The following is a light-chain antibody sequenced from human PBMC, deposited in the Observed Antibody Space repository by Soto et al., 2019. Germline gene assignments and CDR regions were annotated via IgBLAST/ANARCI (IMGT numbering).Light chain of an antibody. J-gene: IGKJ1*01. CDR3: QQYGSSPGT. Sequence: EIVLTQSPGTLSLSPGERATLSCRASQSVSSSYLAWYQQKPGQAPRLLIYGASSRATGIPDRFSGSGSGTDFTITISRREPEDFAVYYCQQYGSSPGTFGQGTKVEIK. CDR1: QSVSSSY. V-gene: IGKV3-20*01. CDR2: GAS.